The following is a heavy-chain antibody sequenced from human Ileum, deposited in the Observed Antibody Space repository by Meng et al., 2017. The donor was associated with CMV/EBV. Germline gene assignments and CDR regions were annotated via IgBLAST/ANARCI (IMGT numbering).Heavy chain of an antibody. CDR2: IIPILGIA. D-gene: IGHD3-16*02. CDR3: ASFFDLPFFDY. J-gene: IGHJ4*02. V-gene: IGHV1-69*10. CDR1: GGTFSSYA. Sequence: SVKVSCKASGGTFSSYAISWVRQAPGQGLEWMGGIIPILGIANYAQKFQGRVMITADKSTSTAYMELSSLRSEDTAVYYCASFFDLPFFDYWGQGTLVTVSS.